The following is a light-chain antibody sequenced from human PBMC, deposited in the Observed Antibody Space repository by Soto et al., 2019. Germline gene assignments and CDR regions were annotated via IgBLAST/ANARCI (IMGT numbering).Light chain of an antibody. CDR1: QGISNY. V-gene: IGKV1-27*01. J-gene: IGKJ3*01. CDR2: AAY. Sequence: DIQMTQSPSSLSASVGDRVTITCRASQGISNYIAWYQQKPGKAPQLLIYAAYTLQSGVPSRFSGSGSGTDFTLTINSLQPEDVATYSCQKYSSVPLFGPGTKVDIQ. CDR3: QKYSSVPL.